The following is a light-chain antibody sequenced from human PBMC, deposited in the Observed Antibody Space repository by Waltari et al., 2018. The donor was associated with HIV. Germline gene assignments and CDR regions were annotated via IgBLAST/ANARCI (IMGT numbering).Light chain of an antibody. CDR1: TSDVGGYNF. CDR3: SSYPGTNTRV. J-gene: IGLJ1*01. CDR2: DVS. V-gene: IGLV2-14*03. Sequence: QSALTQPASVSGSPGQSVTISCTGTTSDVGGYNFVSWYQQHPGKAHKLLIYDVSNRPSEVSQRITGLKSGNTAALIISGLQDEDDADYYCSSYPGTNTRVFGTGTKGTVL.